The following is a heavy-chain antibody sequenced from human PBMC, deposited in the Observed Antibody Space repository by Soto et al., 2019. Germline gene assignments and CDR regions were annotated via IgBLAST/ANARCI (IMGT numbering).Heavy chain of an antibody. J-gene: IGHJ4*02. CDR3: AREYGGCGGIDY. Sequence: QVQLQQWGAGLLKPSETLSLTCAVYGGSFSGYYWSWIRQPPGKGLEWIGEINHSGSTNYNPSLKGRVTISVDTSKSQCPLKLSCVTAAATAADYCAREYGGCGGIDYWGQGTLVTVSS. CDR1: GGSFSGYY. V-gene: IGHV4-34*01. CDR2: INHSGST. D-gene: IGHD4-17*01.